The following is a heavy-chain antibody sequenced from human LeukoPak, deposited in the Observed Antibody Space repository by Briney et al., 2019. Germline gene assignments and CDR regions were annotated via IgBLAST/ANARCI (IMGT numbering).Heavy chain of an antibody. CDR3: AKDGDLEDIIVVPTAYPFDY. J-gene: IGHJ4*02. CDR1: GFTFSDHY. V-gene: IGHV3-72*01. CDR2: TRNKANSYTT. D-gene: IGHD2-2*01. Sequence: GGSLRLSCAASGFTFSDHYMDWVRQAPGKGLEWVGRTRNKANSYTTEYAASVKGRFTISRDDSKNSLYLQMNSLKTEDTAVYYCAKDGDLEDIIVVPTAYPFDYWGQGTLVTVSS.